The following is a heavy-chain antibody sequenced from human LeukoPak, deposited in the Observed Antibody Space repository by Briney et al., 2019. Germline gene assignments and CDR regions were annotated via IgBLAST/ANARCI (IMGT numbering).Heavy chain of an antibody. V-gene: IGHV4-59*08. Sequence: KSSETLSLTCTVSGGSISSYYWSWIRQPPGKGLEWIGYIYYSGSTNYNPSLKSRVTISVDTSKNQFSLKLSSVTAADTAVYYCARHGYSSGWWGPDYWGQGTLVTVSS. CDR3: ARHGYSSGWWGPDY. J-gene: IGHJ4*02. CDR1: GGSISSYY. CDR2: IYYSGST. D-gene: IGHD6-19*01.